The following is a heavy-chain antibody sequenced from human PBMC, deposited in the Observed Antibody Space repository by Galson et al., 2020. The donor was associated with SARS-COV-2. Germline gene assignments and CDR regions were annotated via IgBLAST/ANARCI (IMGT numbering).Heavy chain of an antibody. J-gene: IGHJ4*02. V-gene: IGHV3-33*01. D-gene: IGHD3-10*01. Sequence: GGSLRLSCAASGFTFSSYGMHWVRQAPGKGLEWVAVIWYDGSNKYYADSVKGRFTISRDNSKNTLYLQMNSLRAEDTAVYYCARDIRFGELLYDYWGQGTLVTVSS. CDR1: GFTFSSYG. CDR3: ARDIRFGELLYDY. CDR2: IWYDGSNK.